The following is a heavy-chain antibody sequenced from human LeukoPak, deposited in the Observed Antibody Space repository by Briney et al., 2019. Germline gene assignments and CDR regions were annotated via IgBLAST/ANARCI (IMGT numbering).Heavy chain of an antibody. CDR2: ISGSGGST. CDR3: AKSPVSSCRGSFCYPLDY. V-gene: IGHV3-23*01. Sequence: GGSLRLSCAASGFTFSSYGMSWVRQAPGKGLEWVSAISGSGGSTYYADSVKGRFTISRDNSKNTLYLQMNTLRAEDTAVYFCAKSPVSSCRGSFCYPLDYWGQGNLVTVSS. J-gene: IGHJ4*02. CDR1: GFTFSSYG. D-gene: IGHD2-15*01.